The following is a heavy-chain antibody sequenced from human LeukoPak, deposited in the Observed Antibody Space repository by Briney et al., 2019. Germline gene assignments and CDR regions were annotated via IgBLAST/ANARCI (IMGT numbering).Heavy chain of an antibody. Sequence: GGSLRLSCAASGFTFDNYGMHWVRQAPGKGLECVSCISRNSNFIDYADSVKGRFTISRDNAKNSLYLQMNSLRAEDTAVYYCAGEYYDCSGYYYLTSLGAFDIWGQGTMVTVSS. V-gene: IGHV3-21*01. CDR2: ISRNSNFI. CDR1: GFTFDNYG. D-gene: IGHD3-22*01. CDR3: AGEYYDCSGYYYLTSLGAFDI. J-gene: IGHJ3*02.